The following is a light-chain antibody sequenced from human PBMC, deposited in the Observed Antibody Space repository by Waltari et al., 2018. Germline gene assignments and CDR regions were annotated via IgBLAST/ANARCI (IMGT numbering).Light chain of an antibody. CDR3: QVWHTGTNHVV. CDR2: YNS. Sequence: SYVLPQPPSVSVAPGMTARITSKGTDITRKRFKSYQQRPGQAPFLVLYYNSDRPSGIPERFSGSNSGNTATLTITRVEAGDEADYYCQVWHTGTNHVVFGGGTKLTVL. CDR1: DITRKR. J-gene: IGLJ2*01. V-gene: IGLV3-21*04.